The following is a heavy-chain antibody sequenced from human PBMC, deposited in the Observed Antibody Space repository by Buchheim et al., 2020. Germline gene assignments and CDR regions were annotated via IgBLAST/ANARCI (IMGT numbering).Heavy chain of an antibody. J-gene: IGHJ6*03. CDR1: GFTLSNNW. V-gene: IGHV3-74*01. CDR3: ASERGPDYYMDV. Sequence: EVQLVESGGGLVQPGGSLRLSCAASGFTLSNNWMHWVRQAPGKGLVWVSRLKSDGSSTRYADSVKGRFTISRDNATNTLYLQMNSLRAEDTTVYYCASERGPDYYMDVWGKGTT. CDR2: LKSDGSST.